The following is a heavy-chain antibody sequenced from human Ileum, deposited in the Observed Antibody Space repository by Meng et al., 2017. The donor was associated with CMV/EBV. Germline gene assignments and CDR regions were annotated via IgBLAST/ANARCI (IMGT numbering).Heavy chain of an antibody. CDR3: ARFRIAALGNLFDP. Sequence: QVRVSDRGPGLCKPAQTLSLSCTFSGASISMGDYYWSWIRQPPGKGLEWIGYIFFSGNTYYNPSLNNRVIISIDTPRNQFSLKVDSVTAADTAVYYCARFRIAALGNLFDPWGHGTLVTVSS. D-gene: IGHD6-13*01. J-gene: IGHJ5*02. V-gene: IGHV4-30-4*08. CDR2: IFFSGNT. CDR1: GASISMGDYY.